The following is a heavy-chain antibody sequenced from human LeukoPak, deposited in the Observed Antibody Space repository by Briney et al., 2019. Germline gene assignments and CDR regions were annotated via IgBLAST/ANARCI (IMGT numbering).Heavy chain of an antibody. Sequence: ASVKVSCKASGYTFTNYDINWVRQATGQGLEWMGWMNPNSGNTGYAQKFQGRVTMTRNTSISTAYMELSSLRSEDTAVYYCARGTSHSLGYCSSTSCYGYNWFDPWGQGTLVTVSS. V-gene: IGHV1-8*01. CDR3: ARGTSHSLGYCSSTSCYGYNWFDP. D-gene: IGHD2-2*01. CDR1: GYTFTNYD. CDR2: MNPNSGNT. J-gene: IGHJ5*02.